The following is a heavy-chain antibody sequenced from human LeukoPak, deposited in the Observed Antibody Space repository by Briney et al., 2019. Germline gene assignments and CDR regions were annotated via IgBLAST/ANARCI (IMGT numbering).Heavy chain of an antibody. V-gene: IGHV1-2*02. D-gene: IGHD3-22*01. Sequence: ASVKVSCKASGYTFTGYYMHWVRQAPGQGLEWMGWINPNSGGTNYAQKFQGRVTMTRDTSISTAYMELSRLRSEDTAVYYCARGAPPTYSDSRGYLDYWGQGTQVTASS. CDR3: ARGAPPTYSDSRGYLDY. J-gene: IGHJ4*02. CDR2: INPNSGGT. CDR1: GYTFTGYY.